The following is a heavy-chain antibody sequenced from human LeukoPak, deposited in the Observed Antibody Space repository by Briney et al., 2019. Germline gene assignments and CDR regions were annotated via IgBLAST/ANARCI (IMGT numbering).Heavy chain of an antibody. J-gene: IGHJ6*02. D-gene: IGHD3-9*01. V-gene: IGHV1-69*13. CDR3: ARGVLTGYKAYYYYYGMDV. Sequence: GASVKVSCEASGGTFSSYAISWVRQAPGQGLEWMGGIIPIFGTANYAQKFQGRVTITADESTSTAYMELSSLRSEDTAVYYCARGVLTGYKAYYYYYGMDVWGQGTTVTVSS. CDR2: IIPIFGTA. CDR1: GGTFSSYA.